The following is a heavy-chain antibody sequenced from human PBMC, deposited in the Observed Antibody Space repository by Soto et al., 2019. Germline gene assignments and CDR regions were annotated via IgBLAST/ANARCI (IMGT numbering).Heavy chain of an antibody. V-gene: IGHV3-23*01. D-gene: IGHD1-1*01. J-gene: IGHJ3*02. CDR3: AKDAVSYNGIYDPFDI. CDR1: GFTLSNYA. CDR2: IDGDGSA. Sequence: EVQLLESGRGLVQPGGSLRLSCVASGFTLSNYAMSWVRQAPGKGLEWVSVIDGDGSAKFADSVKGRLTVSRDNSKNTLYLQMDSLRAEDTAIYYCAKDAVSYNGIYDPFDIWGRGTMVTVSS.